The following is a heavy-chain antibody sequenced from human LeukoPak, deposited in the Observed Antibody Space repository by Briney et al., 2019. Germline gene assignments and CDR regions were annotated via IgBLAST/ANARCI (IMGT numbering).Heavy chain of an antibody. J-gene: IGHJ4*02. CDR2: ISGSGGST. CDR1: GFTFSSYG. CDR3: AKDQSEHYFDY. V-gene: IGHV3-23*01. Sequence: GRSLRLSCAASGFTFSSYGMHWVRQAPGKGLEWVSAISGSGGSTYYADSVKGRFTISRDNSRNTLYLQMNSLRAEDTAVYYCAKDQSEHYFDYWGQGTLVIVSS. D-gene: IGHD1-26*01.